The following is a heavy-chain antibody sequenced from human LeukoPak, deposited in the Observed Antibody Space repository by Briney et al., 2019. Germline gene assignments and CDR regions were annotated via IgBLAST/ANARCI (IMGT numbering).Heavy chain of an antibody. J-gene: IGHJ6*03. Sequence: GGSLRLSCAASGFTLSSYEMNWVRQAPGKGLEWVSYISSSGSTIYYADSVKGRFTISRDNAKNSLYLQMNSLRVEDTAVYYCAKRSGFFDGSAYFYRYFYYLDVWGKGTTVTVSS. D-gene: IGHD3-22*01. CDR2: ISSSGSTI. V-gene: IGHV3-48*03. CDR3: AKRSGFFDGSAYFYRYFYYLDV. CDR1: GFTLSSYE.